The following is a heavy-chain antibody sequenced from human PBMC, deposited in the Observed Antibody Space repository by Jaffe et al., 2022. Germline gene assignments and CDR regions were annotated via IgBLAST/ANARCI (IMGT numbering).Heavy chain of an antibody. CDR2: INSDGSST. V-gene: IGHV3-74*01. Sequence: EVQLVESGGGLVQPGGSLRLSCAASGFTFSSYWMHWVRQAPGKGLVWVSRINSDGSSTSYADSVKGRFTISRDNAKNTLYLQMNSLRAEDTAVYYCARARGVYGDPYYFDYWGQGTLVTVSS. CDR1: GFTFSSYW. J-gene: IGHJ4*02. D-gene: IGHD4-17*01. CDR3: ARARGVYGDPYYFDY.